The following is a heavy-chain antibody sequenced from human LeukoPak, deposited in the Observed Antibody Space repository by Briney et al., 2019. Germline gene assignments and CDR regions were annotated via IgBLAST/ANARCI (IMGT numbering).Heavy chain of an antibody. CDR3: ASVDDLDAFAM. CDR1: GFTFSSYA. Sequence: GGSLRLSCAASGFTFSSYAMHWVRQAPGKELEWVAVISDDENNKYYADSVKGRFTISRDNSKNTLYLQMNSLRGEDTAVYYCASVDDLDAFAMWGQGTMVTVSS. CDR2: ISDDENNK. J-gene: IGHJ3*02. V-gene: IGHV3-30*04. D-gene: IGHD5-12*01.